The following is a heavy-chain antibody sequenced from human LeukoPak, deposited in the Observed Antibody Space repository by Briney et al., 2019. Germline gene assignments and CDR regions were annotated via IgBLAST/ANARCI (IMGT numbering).Heavy chain of an antibody. CDR1: GYTFTNYA. CDR3: ASGIERTPDY. V-gene: IGHV7-4-1*02. CDR2: INTNTGNP. J-gene: IGHJ4*02. D-gene: IGHD5-24*01. Sequence: ASVKVSCKTSGYTFTNYAVNWVRQAPGQGLEWMGWINTNTGNPTYAQGFTGRFVFSLDTSVSTAYLQISSLKAEDTAVYYCASGIERTPDYWGQGTLVTVSS.